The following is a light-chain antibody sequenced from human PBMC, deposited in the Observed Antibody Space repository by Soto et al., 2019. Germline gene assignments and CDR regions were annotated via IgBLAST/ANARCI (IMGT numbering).Light chain of an antibody. CDR3: MQALQTPIT. CDR2: LGS. J-gene: IGKJ3*01. Sequence: DILMTQSPLSLPVTPGEPASISCRSSQSLLHRNGYNYLDWYLQKPGQSPQLLIYLGSNRASGVTDRFSGSGSGTDFTLKISRVEAEDVGVYYCMQALQTPITFGPGTKVDIK. V-gene: IGKV2-28*01. CDR1: QSLLHRNGYNY.